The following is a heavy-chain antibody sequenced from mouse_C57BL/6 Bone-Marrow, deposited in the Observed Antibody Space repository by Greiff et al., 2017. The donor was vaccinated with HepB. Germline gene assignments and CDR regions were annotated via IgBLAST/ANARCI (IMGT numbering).Heavy chain of an antibody. V-gene: IGHV5-2*01. CDR3: ARLGYYGSSTDYYAMDY. CDR2: INSDGGST. CDR1: EYEFPSHD. Sequence: EVLLVESGGGLVQPGASLKLSCESNEYEFPSHDMSWVRKTPEKRLELVAAINSDGGSTYYPDTMERRFIISRDNSKKTLYLQMSSLRSEDTALYYGARLGYYGSSTDYYAMDYWGQGTSVTVSS. J-gene: IGHJ4*01. D-gene: IGHD1-1*01.